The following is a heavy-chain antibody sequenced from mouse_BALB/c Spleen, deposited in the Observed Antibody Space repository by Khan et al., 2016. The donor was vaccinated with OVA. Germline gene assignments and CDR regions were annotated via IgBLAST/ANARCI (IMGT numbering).Heavy chain of an antibody. V-gene: IGHV1-7*01. CDR3: ARRGLRWDFDY. CDR2: INPSTAYT. CDR1: GYTFINYW. J-gene: IGHJ2*01. D-gene: IGHD1-1*01. Sequence: VQLVESGAELAKPGASVKMSCKASGYTFINYWILWVKQRPGQGLAWIGYINPSTAYTEYNQNFKDKATLTADKSSRTAYMQLRSLTSEDSAVYYCARRGLRWDFDYGGQGTTLTVSS.